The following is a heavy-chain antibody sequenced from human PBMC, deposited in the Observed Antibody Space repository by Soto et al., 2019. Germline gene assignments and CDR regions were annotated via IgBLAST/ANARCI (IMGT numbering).Heavy chain of an antibody. Sequence: QVQLVESGGGVVQPVRSLRLSCAASGFTFSSYAMHWVRQAPGKGLEWVTIIWYDGSNKNYADSVKGRFTISRDNSKNTVYLQMNSLRVEDTAVYYCARDSGGDYHNYYMDVWGKGTTVTVSS. CDR3: ARDSGGDYHNYYMDV. CDR2: IWYDGSNK. J-gene: IGHJ6*03. D-gene: IGHD4-17*01. V-gene: IGHV3-33*01. CDR1: GFTFSSYA.